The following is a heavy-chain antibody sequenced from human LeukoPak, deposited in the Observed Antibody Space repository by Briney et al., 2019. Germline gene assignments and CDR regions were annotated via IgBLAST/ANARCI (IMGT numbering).Heavy chain of an antibody. V-gene: IGHV3-30-3*01. CDR1: GFTFSSYA. CDR3: ARVFSSGDFYYYGMDV. J-gene: IGHJ6*02. Sequence: GGSLRLSCAASGFTFSSYAMHWVRQAPGKGLEWVAVISYDGSNKYYADSVKGRFTISRDNAKNSLYLQMNSLRAEDTALYHCARVFSSGDFYYYGMDVWGQGTTVTVSS. D-gene: IGHD2-21*02. CDR2: ISYDGSNK.